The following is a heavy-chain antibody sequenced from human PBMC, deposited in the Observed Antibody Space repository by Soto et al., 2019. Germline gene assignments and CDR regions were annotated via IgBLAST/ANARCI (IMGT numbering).Heavy chain of an antibody. Sequence: EVQLVESGGGLVQPGGSLRLSCAASGFTFSSYSMNWVRQAPGKGLEWVSYISSSSSTIYYADSVKGRFTISRDNAKNSLYLQMNSLRAEDTAVYYCARVYSLCDYWGQGTLVTVSS. CDR3: ARVYSLCDY. CDR2: ISSSSSTI. D-gene: IGHD2-15*01. V-gene: IGHV3-48*01. CDR1: GFTFSSYS. J-gene: IGHJ4*02.